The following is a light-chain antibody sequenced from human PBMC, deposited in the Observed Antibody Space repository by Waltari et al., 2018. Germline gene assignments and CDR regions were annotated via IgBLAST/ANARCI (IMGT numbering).Light chain of an antibody. J-gene: IGKJ2*01. Sequence: DIQMTQSPSSLSASVGDRVTISCRASQGIRNSLNWYQQKPGKAPKVRIYDASTLKSGVPSRFSGSGSGTEFTLTIGSLQPEDFASYYCQQSVTIPYTFGQGTKLEIK. CDR2: DAS. CDR1: QGIRNS. CDR3: QQSVTIPYT. V-gene: IGKV1-39*01.